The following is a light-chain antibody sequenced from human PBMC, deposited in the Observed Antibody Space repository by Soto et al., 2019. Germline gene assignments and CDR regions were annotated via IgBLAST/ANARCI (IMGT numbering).Light chain of an antibody. V-gene: IGLV2-14*01. CDR3: SSYTGSSTLEV. Sequence: QSALTQPASVSGSPGQSITISCTGTSSDVGGYNYVSWYQPHPGKAPKLMIFDVTYRPSGVSHRFSGSKSVNTAPLTISGLQPEDEADYYCSSYTGSSTLEVFGGGTKRTFL. CDR2: DVT. CDR1: SSDVGGYNY. J-gene: IGLJ2*01.